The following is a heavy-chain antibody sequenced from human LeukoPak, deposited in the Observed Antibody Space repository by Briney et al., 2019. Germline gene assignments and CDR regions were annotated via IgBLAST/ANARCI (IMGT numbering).Heavy chain of an antibody. CDR2: EN. CDR3: ARDRSRYYDSSGYYDY. V-gene: IGHV4-61*01. Sequence: PSQTLSLTCTVSGASVSSGPYYWSWIRQPPGEGLEWIGWENNYNVSLKSRVIISVDTSKNQFSLKLSSVTAADTAVYYCARDRSRYYDSSGYYDYWGQGTLVTVSS. J-gene: IGHJ4*02. CDR1: GASVSSGPYY. D-gene: IGHD3-22*01.